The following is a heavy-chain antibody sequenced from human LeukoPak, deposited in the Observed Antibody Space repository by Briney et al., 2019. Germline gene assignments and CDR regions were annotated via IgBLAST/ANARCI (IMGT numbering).Heavy chain of an antibody. CDR3: ATSLYDYDSSGYYGY. J-gene: IGHJ4*02. CDR1: GYTLTELS. Sequence: ASVKGSCEGSGYTLTELSMHWVRDAPGKKRECRGGVDREDGETIYEHKLQGRVPMHEDTSTDPAHMEIRRLRSEATTGYYCATSLYDYDSSGYYGYWGQGTLVTVSS. D-gene: IGHD3-22*01. V-gene: IGHV1-24*01. CDR2: VDREDGET.